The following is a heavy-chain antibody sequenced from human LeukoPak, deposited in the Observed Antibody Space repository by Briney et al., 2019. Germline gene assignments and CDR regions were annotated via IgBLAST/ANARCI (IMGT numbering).Heavy chain of an antibody. J-gene: IGHJ4*02. Sequence: PGGSLRLSCAASGFTFSSYAMSWVRQAPGKGLEWVSAISGSGGSTYYADSVKGRFTISRDNSKNTLYLQMNSLRAEDTAVYYCAKGDIVVVVAATDYWGQRTLVTVSS. CDR2: ISGSGGST. CDR1: GFTFSSYA. CDR3: AKGDIVVVVAATDY. V-gene: IGHV3-23*01. D-gene: IGHD2-15*01.